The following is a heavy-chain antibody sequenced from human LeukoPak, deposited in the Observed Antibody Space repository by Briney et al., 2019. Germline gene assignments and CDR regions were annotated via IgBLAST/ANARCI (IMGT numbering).Heavy chain of an antibody. D-gene: IGHD2-15*01. Sequence: SVRVSCKASGGTFSSYAISWVRQAPGQGLEWMGGIIPIFGTANYAQKFQGRVTITADKSTSTAYMELSSLRSEDTAVYYCARDGGRGVVVVAATPGYYYGMDVWGKGTTVTVSS. J-gene: IGHJ6*04. V-gene: IGHV1-69*06. CDR3: ARDGGRGVVVVAATPGYYYGMDV. CDR2: IIPIFGTA. CDR1: GGTFSSYA.